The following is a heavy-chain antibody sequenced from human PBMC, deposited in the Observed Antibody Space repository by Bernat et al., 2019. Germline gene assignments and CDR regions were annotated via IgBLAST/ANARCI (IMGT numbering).Heavy chain of an antibody. CDR1: GFTFRTYW. Sequence: EVLLLESGGDLVQPGGSLRLSCVASGFTFRTYWMTWARLAPGRGLEWVANINQDGSEKNHVDSVKGRFTISRDNAESSLYLHMDRLRAEDTAVYYCARGRGPDFWGQGTLVTVSS. D-gene: IGHD2-15*01. CDR2: INQDGSEK. J-gene: IGHJ4*02. V-gene: IGHV3-7*03. CDR3: ARGRGPDF.